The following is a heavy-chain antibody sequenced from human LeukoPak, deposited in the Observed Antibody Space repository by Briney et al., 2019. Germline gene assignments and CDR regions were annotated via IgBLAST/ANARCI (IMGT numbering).Heavy chain of an antibody. J-gene: IGHJ5*02. CDR1: GYTFTSYG. Sequence: ASVKVSCKASGYTFTSYGISWVRQAPGQGLEWMGWISAYNGNTNYAQKLQGRVTMTTDTSTSTAYMELRSLRSDDTAVYYCARVRRSINDSSNWFDPGAREPWSPSPQ. CDR3: ARVRRSINDSSNWFDP. CDR2: ISAYNGNT. V-gene: IGHV1-18*01. D-gene: IGHD3-22*01.